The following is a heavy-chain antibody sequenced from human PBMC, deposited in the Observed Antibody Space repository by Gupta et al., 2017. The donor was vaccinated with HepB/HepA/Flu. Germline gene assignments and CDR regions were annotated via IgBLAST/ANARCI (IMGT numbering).Heavy chain of an antibody. J-gene: IGHJ3*02. CDR1: GGSFSGYY. D-gene: IGHD1-26*01. V-gene: IGHV4-34*01. Sequence: QVQLQQWGAGLLKPSETLSLTCAVYGGSFSGYYWSWIRQPPGKGLEWIGEINHSGSTNYNPSLKSRVTISVDTSKNQFSLKLSSVTAADTAVYYCARSSSAGIVGATPIDAFDIWGQGTMVTVSS. CDR2: INHSGST. CDR3: ARSSSAGIVGATPIDAFDI.